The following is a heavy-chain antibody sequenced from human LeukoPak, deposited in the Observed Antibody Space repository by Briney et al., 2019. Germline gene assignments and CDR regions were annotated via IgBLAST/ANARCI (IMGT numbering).Heavy chain of an antibody. V-gene: IGHV3-7*03. CDR2: IKQDGSEK. Sequence: GGSLRLSCAASGFTFSSYWMSWVRQAPGKGLEWVANIKQDGSEKYYVDSVKGQFTISRDNAKNSLYLQMNSLRAEDTAVYYCARDGYSSGWYSYYFDYWGQGTLVTVSS. CDR3: ARDGYSSGWYSYYFDY. J-gene: IGHJ4*02. D-gene: IGHD6-19*01. CDR1: GFTFSSYW.